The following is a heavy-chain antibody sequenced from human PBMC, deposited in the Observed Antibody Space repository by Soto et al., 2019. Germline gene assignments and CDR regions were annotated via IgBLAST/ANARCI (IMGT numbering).Heavy chain of an antibody. Sequence: EVQLVESGGVVVHPGGSLRLSCAASGFKFDDYAMHWVRQVPGKGLEWVSIISRDADWTHYADSVKGRFTVSRDNSKNSLFLQMNSLRPEDTALYYCTKALYCSGVSCFLIENWGQGTLVTVSS. CDR2: ISRDADWT. D-gene: IGHD2-15*01. CDR3: TKALYCSGVSCFLIEN. CDR1: GFKFDDYA. V-gene: IGHV3-43D*04. J-gene: IGHJ4*02.